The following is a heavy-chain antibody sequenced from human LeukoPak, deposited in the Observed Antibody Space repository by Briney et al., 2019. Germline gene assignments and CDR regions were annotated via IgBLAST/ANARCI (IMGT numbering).Heavy chain of an antibody. Sequence: GASVKVSCKASGYTFTSYGISWVRQAPGQGLEWMGWISAYNGNTNYAQKLQGRVTMTTDTSTSTAYMELRSLRSEDTAVYYCARDPYCSSTSCYTLRGTEFDYWGQGTLVTVSS. CDR3: ARDPYCSSTSCYTLRGTEFDY. CDR2: ISAYNGNT. CDR1: GYTFTSYG. J-gene: IGHJ4*02. V-gene: IGHV1-18*01. D-gene: IGHD2-2*02.